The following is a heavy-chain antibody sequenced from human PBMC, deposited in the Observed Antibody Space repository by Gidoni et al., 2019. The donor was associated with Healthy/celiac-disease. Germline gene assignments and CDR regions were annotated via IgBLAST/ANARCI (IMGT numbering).Heavy chain of an antibody. V-gene: IGHV3-33*01. D-gene: IGHD3-16*01. CDR2: IWYDGSNK. CDR3: ARDQGVQTSYYYYYGMDV. Sequence: QVQLVESGGGVVQPGRSLRLSCAASGFTFSSYGMHWVRQAPGKGLEWVAVIWYDGSNKYYADSVKGRFTISRDNSKNTLYLQMNSLRAEDTAVYYCARDQGVQTSYYYYYGMDVWGQGTTVTVSS. CDR1: GFTFSSYG. J-gene: IGHJ6*02.